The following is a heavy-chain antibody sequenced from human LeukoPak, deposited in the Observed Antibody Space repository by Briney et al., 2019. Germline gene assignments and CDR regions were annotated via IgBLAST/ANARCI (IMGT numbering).Heavy chain of an antibody. CDR3: AKAPRPARPFYHYYGMDV. D-gene: IGHD6-6*01. CDR1: GFTFSSYA. V-gene: IGHV3-23*01. J-gene: IGHJ6*02. Sequence: GGSLRLSCAASGFTFSSYAMSWVRQAPGKGLEWVSAISGSGGSTYYADSVKGRFTISRDNSKNTLYLQMNSLRAEDTAVYYCAKAPRPARPFYHYYGMDVWGQGTTVTVSS. CDR2: ISGSGGST.